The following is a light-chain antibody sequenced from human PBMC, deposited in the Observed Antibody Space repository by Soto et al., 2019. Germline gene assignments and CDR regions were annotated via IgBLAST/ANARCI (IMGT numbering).Light chain of an antibody. V-gene: IGKV3-20*01. CDR3: QQYGSSPPGT. CDR2: GAS. CDR1: QSFSSSY. Sequence: EIVLRQSPGSLSLSPGERATLSCRASQSFSSSYLAWYQQKPGQAPRLLIYGASSRATGIPDRFSGSGSGTDFTLTISRLEPEDSAVYYCQQYGSSPPGTFGQGTKVDIK. J-gene: IGKJ1*01.